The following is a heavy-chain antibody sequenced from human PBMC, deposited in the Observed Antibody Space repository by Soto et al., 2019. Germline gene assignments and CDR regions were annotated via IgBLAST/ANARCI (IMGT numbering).Heavy chain of an antibody. CDR1: GYTFTSYA. CDR3: ARVGADYAVYYGMDV. D-gene: IGHD4-17*01. V-gene: IGHV1-3*01. Sequence: GASVKVSCKASGYTFTSYAMHWVRQAPGQRLEWMGWINAGNGNTKYSQKFQGRVTITRDTSASTAYMELSSLRSEDTAVYYCARVGADYAVYYGMDVWGQGTTVTVSS. J-gene: IGHJ6*02. CDR2: INAGNGNT.